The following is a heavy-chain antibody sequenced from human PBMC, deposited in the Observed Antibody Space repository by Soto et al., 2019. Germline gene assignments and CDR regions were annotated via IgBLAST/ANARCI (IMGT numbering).Heavy chain of an antibody. D-gene: IGHD3-10*01. CDR1: GGSISSGGYY. V-gene: IGHV4-31*03. J-gene: IGHJ4*02. CDR2: IYYSGST. Sequence: QVQLQESGPGLVKPSQTLSLTCTVSGGSISSGGYYWSWIRQHPGKGLEWIGYIYYSGSTYYNPSLKSRVTISVVTSKNQFSPKLSSVTAADTAVYYCARVDGGSGSKGGTFDYWGQGTLVTVSS. CDR3: ARVDGGSGSKGGTFDY.